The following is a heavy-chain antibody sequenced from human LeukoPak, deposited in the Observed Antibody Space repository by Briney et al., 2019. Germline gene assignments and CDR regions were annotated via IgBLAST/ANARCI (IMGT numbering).Heavy chain of an antibody. CDR1: GFTFSSYS. V-gene: IGHV3-21*01. Sequence: GGSLRLSXAASGFTFSSYSMNWVRQAPGKGLEWVSSISSSSSYIYYADSVKGRFTISRDNAKNSLYLQMNSLRAEDTAVYYYARAMSIAAAGTHRGDYWGQGTLVTVSS. CDR2: ISSSSSYI. J-gene: IGHJ4*02. D-gene: IGHD6-13*01. CDR3: ARAMSIAAAGTHRGDY.